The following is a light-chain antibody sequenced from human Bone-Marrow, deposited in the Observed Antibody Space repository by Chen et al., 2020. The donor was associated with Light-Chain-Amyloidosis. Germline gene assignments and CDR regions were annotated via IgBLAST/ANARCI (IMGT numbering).Light chain of an antibody. CDR2: EIS. Sequence: HSALTQPPSASWSPGHSVTLPCTGTRTDVGAYKFVPWSQQYAGNATNLLIYEISKRPSGVPDRFSGTKSGNTASLTVSELQADDEGDYYCSYYGGGTSLVLFGGGTRLTVL. V-gene: IGLV2-8*01. CDR1: RTDVGAYKF. CDR3: SYYGGGTSLVL. J-gene: IGLJ3*02.